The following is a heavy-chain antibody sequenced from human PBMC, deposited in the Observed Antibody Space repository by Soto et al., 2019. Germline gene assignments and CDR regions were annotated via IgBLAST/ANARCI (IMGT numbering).Heavy chain of an antibody. D-gene: IGHD6-13*01. V-gene: IGHV1-69*02. J-gene: IGHJ4*02. CDR1: GGTFSSYT. CDR3: ARVDDVYSSSWYEDY. Sequence: QVQLVQSGAEVKKPGSSVKVSCKASGGTFSSYTISWVRQAPGQGLEWMGRIIPILGIANYAQKFQGRVTITADKSTSTAYMELSSLRSEDTAVYYCARVDDVYSSSWYEDYWGQGTLVTVSS. CDR2: IIPILGIA.